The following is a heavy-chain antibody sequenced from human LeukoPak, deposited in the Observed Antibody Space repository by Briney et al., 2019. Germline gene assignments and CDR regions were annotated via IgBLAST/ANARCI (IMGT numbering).Heavy chain of an antibody. CDR2: IYYSGST. V-gene: IGHV4-59*01. Sequence: SETLSLTCTVSGGSITSYYWSWIRQPPGKGLEWIGYIYYSGSTNYNPSLKSRVTISVDTSKNQFSLKLSSVTAADTAVYYCARSYYYGSGSYYNPYWYFDLWGRGTLVTVSS. CDR3: ARSYYYGSGSYYNPYWYFDL. J-gene: IGHJ2*01. D-gene: IGHD3-10*01. CDR1: GGSITSYY.